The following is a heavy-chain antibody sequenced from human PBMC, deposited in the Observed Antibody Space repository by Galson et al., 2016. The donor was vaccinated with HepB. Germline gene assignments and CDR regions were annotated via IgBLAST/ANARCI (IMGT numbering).Heavy chain of an antibody. V-gene: IGHV3-23*01. CDR3: GKHGGFDY. D-gene: IGHD3-16*01. J-gene: IGHJ4*02. CDR2: ITRRGEET. Sequence: SRRPACAASGFSFSNSGMSGGRKAKGRGGEWGAGITRRGEETKDADFGKGRFTISRDNSKNRLDLYMHNLTAGDTAISYCGKHGGFDYWGQGALVTVSS. CDR1: GFSFSNSG.